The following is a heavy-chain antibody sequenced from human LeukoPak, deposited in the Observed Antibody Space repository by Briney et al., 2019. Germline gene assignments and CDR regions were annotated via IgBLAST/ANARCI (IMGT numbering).Heavy chain of an antibody. J-gene: IGHJ4*02. D-gene: IGHD3-10*01. CDR1: GFTFSSYG. CDR2: IRYDGSIK. CDR3: AKEGRSPVKAFDY. Sequence: GGSLRLSCAASGFTFSSYGMHWVRQAPGKRLEWVAFIRYDGSIKYYADSVKGRFTISRDNSKNTVYVQLNSLRAEDTAVYYCAKEGRSPVKAFDYWGQGTLVTVSS. V-gene: IGHV3-30*02.